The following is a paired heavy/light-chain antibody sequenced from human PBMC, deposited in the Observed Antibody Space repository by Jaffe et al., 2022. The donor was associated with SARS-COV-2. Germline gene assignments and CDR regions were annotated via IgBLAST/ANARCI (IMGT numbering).Heavy chain of an antibody. CDR2: IDTDATTT. Sequence: EMQLVESGGGLVQPGGSLRLSCAASGFTFSSYRMHWVRQAPGKGLVWVSHIDTDATTTRYADYVKGRFTISRDNAKNTLYLQMNSLRAEDTAVYYCARLGGSNYFDYWGQGTLVTVSS. D-gene: IGHD3-16*01. J-gene: IGHJ4*02. CDR1: GFTFSSYR. V-gene: IGHV3-74*01. CDR3: ARLGGSNYFDY.
Light chain of an antibody. J-gene: IGKJ1*01. Sequence: DIQMTQSPSSLSASVGDRVTITCRASQGIRNDLGWYQQKPGKAPKRLIYAASSLQSGAPSRFSGSGSGTEFTLTISSLQPEDFATYYCLQHNSYPWTFGQGTKVEIK. V-gene: IGKV1-17*01. CDR2: AAS. CDR1: QGIRND. CDR3: LQHNSYPWT.